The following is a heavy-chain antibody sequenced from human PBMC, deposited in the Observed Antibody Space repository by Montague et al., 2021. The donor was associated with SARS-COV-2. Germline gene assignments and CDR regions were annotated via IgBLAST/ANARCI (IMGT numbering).Heavy chain of an antibody. J-gene: IGHJ6*02. D-gene: IGHD3-10*01. CDR2: ISIISSYI. CDR1: GFTFSSYS. Sequence: SLRLSCAASGFTFSSYSMNWVRQAPGKGLEWVSSISIISSYIYYAVSVKGRFTISRDNAKNSLYLQMNSLRAEDTAVYYCARDGYGSGSYASGLDVWGQGTTVTVSS. V-gene: IGHV3-21*01. CDR3: ARDGYGSGSYASGLDV.